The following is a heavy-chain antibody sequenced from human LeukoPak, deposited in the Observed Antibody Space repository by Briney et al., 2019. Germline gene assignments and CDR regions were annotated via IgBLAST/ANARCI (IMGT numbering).Heavy chain of an antibody. D-gene: IGHD3-10*01. J-gene: IGHJ6*02. CDR3: ARVTGSGNLWRGMDV. V-gene: IGHV3-23*01. CDR1: GFTFSSYA. Sequence: PGGSLRLSCAASGFTFSSYAMSWVRQAPGTGLEWVSAISGSGGNTYYADSVKGRFTISRDNAKNSLYLQMNSLRAEDTAVYYCARVTGSGNLWRGMDVWGQGTTVTVSS. CDR2: ISGSGGNT.